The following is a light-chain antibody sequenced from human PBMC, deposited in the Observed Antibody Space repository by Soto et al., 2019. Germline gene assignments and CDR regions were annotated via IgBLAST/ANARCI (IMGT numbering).Light chain of an antibody. Sequence: QSVLTQPRSVSGSPGQSVTISCTGTSRDVGAYNYVSWYQQHPAKAPNLMIYDVSKRPSGVPDRFSVSKSGNTASLTISGLQAEDEGDYYCCSYTNSAYVFGTGTKLTVL. CDR2: DVS. CDR3: CSYTNSAYV. V-gene: IGLV2-11*01. CDR1: SRDVGAYNY. J-gene: IGLJ1*01.